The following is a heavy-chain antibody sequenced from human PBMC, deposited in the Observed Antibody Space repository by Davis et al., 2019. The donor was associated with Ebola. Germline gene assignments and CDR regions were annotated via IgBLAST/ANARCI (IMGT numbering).Heavy chain of an antibody. Sequence: GGSLRLSCAASGFTFSNYAMSWVRQAPGKGLEWVSAIIASGLRSYYADSVQGRFAISRDNSKNTLYLQMNSLRAEDTAAYYCAREDSSSRTGNGFDPWGQGTLVTVSS. CDR1: GFTFSNYA. CDR2: IIASGLRS. V-gene: IGHV3-23*01. D-gene: IGHD6-13*01. CDR3: AREDSSSRTGNGFDP. J-gene: IGHJ5*02.